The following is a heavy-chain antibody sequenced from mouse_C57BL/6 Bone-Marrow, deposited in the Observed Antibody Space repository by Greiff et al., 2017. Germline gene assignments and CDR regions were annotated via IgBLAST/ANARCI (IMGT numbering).Heavy chain of an antibody. CDR3: ARHYYYGSSYVNWYFDV. J-gene: IGHJ1*03. Sequence: VQLVESGPGLVQPSQSLSITCTVSGFSLTSYGVHWVRQSPGKGLEWLGVIWSGGSTDYNAAFISRLSISKDNSKSQVFFKMNSLQADDTAIYYCARHYYYGSSYVNWYFDVWGTGTTVTVSS. V-gene: IGHV2-2*01. CDR1: GFSLTSYG. CDR2: IWSGGST. D-gene: IGHD1-1*01.